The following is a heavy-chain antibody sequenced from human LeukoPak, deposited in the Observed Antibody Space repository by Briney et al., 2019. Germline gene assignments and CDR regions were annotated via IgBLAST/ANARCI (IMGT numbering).Heavy chain of an antibody. V-gene: IGHV3-23*01. Sequence: SGGSLRLSCAASGFTFGSYAMTWVRQAPGKGLEWAAAISGSGGSTYYPASVKGRFTISRDNSKNTLSLQMNSLRDEDTAVYYCARTLVGATSGPDYYFDSWGQGALVTVSS. J-gene: IGHJ4*02. CDR2: ISGSGGST. CDR3: ARTLVGATSGPDYYFDS. D-gene: IGHD1-26*01. CDR1: GFTFGSYA.